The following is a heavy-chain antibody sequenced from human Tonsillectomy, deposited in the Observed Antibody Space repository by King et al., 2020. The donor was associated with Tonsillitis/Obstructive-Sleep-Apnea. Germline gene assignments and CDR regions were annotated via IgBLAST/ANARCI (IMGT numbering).Heavy chain of an antibody. D-gene: IGHD4-17*01. CDR3: WNPGYGDQAYYFDY. V-gene: IGHV3-30*18. CDR1: GFTFSSYG. J-gene: IGHJ4*02. Sequence: QLVQSGGGVVQPGRSLRLSCAASGFTFSSYGMHWVRQAPGKGLEWVAVISYDGSNKYYADSVKGRFTISRDNSKNTQYLQMNSLRAEDTAVYYCWNPGYGDQAYYFDYWGQGTLVTVSS. CDR2: ISYDGSNK.